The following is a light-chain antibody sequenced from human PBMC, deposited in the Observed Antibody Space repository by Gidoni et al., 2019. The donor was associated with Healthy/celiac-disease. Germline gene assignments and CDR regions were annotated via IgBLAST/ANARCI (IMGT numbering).Light chain of an antibody. CDR1: QSISSW. Sequence: DIQMTQSPSTLSASVGDRVTITCRASQSISSWLAWYQQKPGKAPKLLIYKASSLESGVPSRFSGSGSGTEFTLTISSLQPDDFATYYCQQYNSQWXFXQGTKVEIK. CDR2: KAS. V-gene: IGKV1-5*03. J-gene: IGKJ1*01. CDR3: QQYNSQWX.